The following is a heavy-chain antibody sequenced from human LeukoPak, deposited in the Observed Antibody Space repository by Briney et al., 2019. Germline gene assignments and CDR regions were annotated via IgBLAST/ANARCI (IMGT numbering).Heavy chain of an antibody. CDR1: GFTFSNYA. CDR3: ATYYGDYVQFIFDY. V-gene: IGHV3-30-3*01. Sequence: GGSPRLSCAASGFTFSNYAMHWVRQAPGKGLEWVAVISYDGNNKYYADSVKGRFTISRDNSKNTLYLQMNSLRAEDTAVYYCATYYGDYVQFIFDYWGQGTLVTVSS. D-gene: IGHD4-17*01. CDR2: ISYDGNNK. J-gene: IGHJ4*02.